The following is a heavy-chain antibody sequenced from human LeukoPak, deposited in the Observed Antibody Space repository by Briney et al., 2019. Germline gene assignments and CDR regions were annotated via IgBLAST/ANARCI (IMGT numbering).Heavy chain of an antibody. CDR1: GFAFSTYW. CDR3: ARGQTLTF. V-gene: IGHV3-7*01. CDR2: INQDGGQT. D-gene: IGHD1-14*01. Sequence: SGGSLRLSCAASGFAFSTYWMTWVRQAPGEGLEWVANINQDGGQTYYVDSVKGRFTISRDNAKNSLYLQMNSLRAEDTAVYFCARGQTLTFWGQGTLVTVSS. J-gene: IGHJ4*02.